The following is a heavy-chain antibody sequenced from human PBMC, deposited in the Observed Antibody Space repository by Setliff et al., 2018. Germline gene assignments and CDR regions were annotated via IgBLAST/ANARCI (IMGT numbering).Heavy chain of an antibody. V-gene: IGHV3-9*01. CDR2: ISWNSGSI. CDR1: GFTFDDYA. Sequence: GGSLRLSCAASGFTFDDYAMHWVRQAPGKGLEWVSGISWNSGSIGYADSVKGRFTISRDNAKNSLYLQMNSPRAEDTAVYYCATYKRSSSFEYWGQGSLVTVSS. D-gene: IGHD6-6*01. CDR3: ATYKRSSSFEY. J-gene: IGHJ4*02.